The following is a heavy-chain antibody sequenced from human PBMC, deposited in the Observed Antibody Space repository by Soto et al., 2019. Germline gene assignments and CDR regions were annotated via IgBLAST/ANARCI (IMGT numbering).Heavy chain of an antibody. J-gene: IGHJ5*02. D-gene: IGHD3-10*01. V-gene: IGHV3-53*01. CDR1: GFTFSSHA. CDR2: IYSGGSS. CDR3: ARLGPYGSESYSFRYNWFDP. Sequence: GGSLRLSCTASGFTFSSHAMTWVRQAPGKGLEWVSVIYSGGSSYYAVSVQGRFTISRDNSKNTVYLQMSSLRGEDTAMYYCARLGPYGSESYSFRYNWFDPWGQGTQVTVSS.